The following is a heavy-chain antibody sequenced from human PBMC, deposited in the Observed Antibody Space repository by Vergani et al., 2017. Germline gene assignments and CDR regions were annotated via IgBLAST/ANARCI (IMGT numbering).Heavy chain of an antibody. D-gene: IGHD1-26*01. V-gene: IGHV3-30*18. J-gene: IGHJ4*02. CDR1: GFTFSSFA. CDR2: ISYDGSNK. CDR3: AKDSHLWELLSWHYFDY. Sequence: QVQLVESGGGVVQPGRSLRLSCTASGFTFSSFAVHWVRQAPGKGLEWVAVISYDGSNKYYADSVKGRFTISRDNSKNTLYLQMNSLRAEDTAVYYCAKDSHLWELLSWHYFDYWGQGTLVTVSS.